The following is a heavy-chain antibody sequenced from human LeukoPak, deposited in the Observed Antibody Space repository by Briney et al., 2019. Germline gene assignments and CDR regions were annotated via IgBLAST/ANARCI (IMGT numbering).Heavy chain of an antibody. CDR3: ARHYDFWSDYAFDI. Sequence: SETLSLTCTVSGGSISSGSYYWSWIRQPAGKGREWIGRIYTSGSTNYNPSLKSRVPISVDTSKNQFSLKLSSVTAADTAVYYCARHYDFWSDYAFDIWGQGTMLTVSS. D-gene: IGHD3-3*01. CDR1: GGSISSGSYY. CDR2: IYTSGST. V-gene: IGHV4-61*02. J-gene: IGHJ3*02.